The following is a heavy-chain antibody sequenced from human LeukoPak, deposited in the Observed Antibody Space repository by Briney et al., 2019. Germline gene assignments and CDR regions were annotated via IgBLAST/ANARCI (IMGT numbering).Heavy chain of an antibody. CDR2: IYTSGRA. V-gene: IGHV4-4*07. Sequence: SETLSLTCTVSGGSISSYYWSWIRQPAGKGLEWIGRIYTSGRANYNPSLKSRVTMSVDTSKTQFSLKVSSVPAADTAVYYCARDFLGIPGIVDYWGQGTLVTVS. J-gene: IGHJ4*02. CDR3: ARDFLGIPGIVDY. CDR1: GGSISSYY. D-gene: IGHD3-16*01.